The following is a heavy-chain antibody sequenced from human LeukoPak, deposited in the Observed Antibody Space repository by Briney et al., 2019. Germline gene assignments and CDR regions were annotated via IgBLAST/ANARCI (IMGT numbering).Heavy chain of an antibody. CDR2: ISHSGSS. CDR1: GGSFSGYF. CDR3: ARGLSWFDN. D-gene: IGHD1-1*01. V-gene: IGHV4-34*01. Sequence: SETLSLTCAVYGGSFSGYFRSWIRQPPGRGLEWIGEISHSGSSNYNPSLKSRVTISVDTSKNQFSLKLSSVTAADTAVYYCARGLSWFDNWGQGTLVTVSS. J-gene: IGHJ4*02.